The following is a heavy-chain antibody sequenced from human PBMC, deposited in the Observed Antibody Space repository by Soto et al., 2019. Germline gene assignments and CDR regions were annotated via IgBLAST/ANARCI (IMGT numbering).Heavy chain of an antibody. Sequence: QVQLVQSGAEVKKPGASVKVSCEASGYTFTSYDIYWVRQATGQGLEWMGWMNPNTGNSGYAQKFQGRVTMTSNTSITIAHMERSSLRSEDTAVYYCARRADTNGWNGFGADKYYFDFWGQGTLVTVSS. J-gene: IGHJ4*02. CDR2: MNPNTGNS. D-gene: IGHD6-19*01. CDR3: ARRADTNGWNGFGADKYYFDF. V-gene: IGHV1-8*01. CDR1: GYTFTSYD.